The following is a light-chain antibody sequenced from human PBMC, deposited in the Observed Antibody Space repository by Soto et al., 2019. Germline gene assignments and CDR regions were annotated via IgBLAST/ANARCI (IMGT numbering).Light chain of an antibody. V-gene: IGKV1-27*01. Sequence: ETQMTQSPSYLSASIGDRVNITCRSSQTIATYLHWFQLKPGEAPNLLIYAASTLQSGVPSRFSGSGSGTDFTLTISGLHPEDVATYYCQKYNTAPLTVGQGTKLDIK. CDR1: QTIATY. CDR2: AAS. J-gene: IGKJ5*01. CDR3: QKYNTAPLT.